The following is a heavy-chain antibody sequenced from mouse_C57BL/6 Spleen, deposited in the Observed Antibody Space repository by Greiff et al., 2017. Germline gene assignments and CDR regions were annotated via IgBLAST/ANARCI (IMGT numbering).Heavy chain of an antibody. J-gene: IGHJ2*01. CDR3: ARERVSYPYSNYIDY. CDR2: ISYDGSN. CDR1: GYSITSGYY. V-gene: IGHV3-6*01. D-gene: IGHD2-5*01. Sequence: EVQRVESGPGLVKPSQSLSLTCSVTGYSITSGYYWNWIRQFPGNKLEWMGYISYDGSNNYNPSLKNRISITRDTSKNQFFLKLNSVTTEDTATYYCARERVSYPYSNYIDYWGQGTTLTVSS.